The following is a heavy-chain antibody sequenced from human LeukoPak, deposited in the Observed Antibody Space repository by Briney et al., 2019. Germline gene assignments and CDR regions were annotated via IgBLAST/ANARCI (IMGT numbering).Heavy chain of an antibody. CDR2: ITTSDI. CDR1: GFTFSTYT. D-gene: IGHD1-7*01. V-gene: IGHV3-21*06. CDR3: ARTKEGASQRTTAWFDP. J-gene: IGHJ5*02. Sequence: GGSLRLSCAASGFTFSTYTMNWVRRAPGKGLEWVSSITTSDIYYAHSVRGRFTVSRDNAKNSLYLQMNSLRAEDTAVYYCARTKEGASQRTTAWFDPWGQGTLVTVSS.